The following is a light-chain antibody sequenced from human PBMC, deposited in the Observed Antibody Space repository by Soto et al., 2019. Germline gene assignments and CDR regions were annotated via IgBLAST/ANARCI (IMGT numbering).Light chain of an antibody. CDR1: QSLLHSNGYNY. V-gene: IGKV2-28*01. J-gene: IGKJ2*01. CDR2: LGS. CDR3: MQDLQTSPT. Sequence: DIVMTQSPLSLPVTPGEPASISCRSSQSLLHSNGYNYLDWYLQKPGQSPQLLIYLGSNRASGGPDRFRGSGSVTDFTLKISRVQADDVGVYYCMQDLQTSPTFGQGTKLYIK.